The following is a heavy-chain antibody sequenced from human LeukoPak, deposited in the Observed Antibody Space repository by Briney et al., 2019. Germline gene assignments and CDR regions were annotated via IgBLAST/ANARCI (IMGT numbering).Heavy chain of an antibody. D-gene: IGHD1-26*01. Sequence: SVKVSCKAPGGTFSSHTISWVRQAPGQGVEWMGRIIPILGIANYAQKFQGRVTITADKSKSTDYMELSSLTSEDTAVYYCARGLGGATTFDYWGQGTLVTVSS. V-gene: IGHV1-69*02. CDR2: IIPILGIA. CDR3: ARGLGGATTFDY. CDR1: GGTFSSHT. J-gene: IGHJ4*02.